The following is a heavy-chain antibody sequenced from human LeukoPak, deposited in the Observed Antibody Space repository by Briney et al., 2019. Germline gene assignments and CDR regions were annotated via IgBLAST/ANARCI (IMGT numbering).Heavy chain of an antibody. CDR2: INPNRGGT. V-gene: IGHV1-2*06. D-gene: IGHD6-13*01. CDR1: GYTFTGYS. Sequence: ASVKVSCKASGYTFTGYSMHWVRQAPGQGLEWMGRINPNRGGTNYAKKFQGRVTMTRDTSISTAYMELSRLRSDDTAVYYCARGEAAAGTLFDYWGQGTLVTVSS. J-gene: IGHJ4*02. CDR3: ARGEAAAGTLFDY.